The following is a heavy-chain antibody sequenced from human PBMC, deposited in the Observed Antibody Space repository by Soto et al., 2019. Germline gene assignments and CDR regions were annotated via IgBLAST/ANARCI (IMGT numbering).Heavy chain of an antibody. CDR3: ARGGPQVVHNWVDP. D-gene: IGHD2-15*01. J-gene: IGHJ5*02. V-gene: IGHV5-10-1*01. CDR2: IDPTDSYT. CDR1: GYTFTSYW. Sequence: EVKLVQSGAEVKKPGESLRISCKGSGYTFTSYWINWVRQMPGKGLEWMGRIDPTDSYTNYNPSFQGHVTISADKSLSTAYLQWDSLRASDTATYYYARGGPQVVHNWVDPWGQGTLVTVSS.